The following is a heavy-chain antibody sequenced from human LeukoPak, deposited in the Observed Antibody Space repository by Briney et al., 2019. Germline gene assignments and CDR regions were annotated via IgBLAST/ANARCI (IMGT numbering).Heavy chain of an antibody. Sequence: PGGSLRLSCAASGFTFSTYNMIWVRQAPGKGLECVSSISGSSSYTNYADSVKGRLTISRDNAKNSLYLQMNSLRVGDTAVYYCARSGDYGDYVLDHWGQGTLVTVSS. D-gene: IGHD4-17*01. J-gene: IGHJ4*02. CDR1: GFTFSTYN. CDR3: ARSGDYGDYVLDH. CDR2: ISGSSSYT. V-gene: IGHV3-21*01.